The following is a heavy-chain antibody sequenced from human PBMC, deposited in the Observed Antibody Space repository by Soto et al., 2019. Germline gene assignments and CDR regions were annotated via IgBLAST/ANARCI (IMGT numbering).Heavy chain of an antibody. CDR3: ARDANYALTFHYFGMDV. CDR2: INPSSGST. V-gene: IGHV1-46*01. CDR1: GYPFTNYY. D-gene: IGHD1-7*01. J-gene: IGHJ6*02. Sequence: QVQLVQSGAEVKKPGASVKVSCKASGYPFTNYYIHWVRQAPGQGPEWMGIINPSSGSTSSAQKFQGRPSQTRDTSARTVFMDLSGLSSEDTAVYYCARDANYALTFHYFGMDVWGQGTTVTVSS.